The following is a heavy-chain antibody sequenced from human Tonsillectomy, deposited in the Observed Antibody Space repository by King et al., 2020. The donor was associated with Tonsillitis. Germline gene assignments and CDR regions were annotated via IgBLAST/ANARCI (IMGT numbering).Heavy chain of an antibody. CDR2: IYYSGST. D-gene: IGHD1-26*01. V-gene: IGHV4-61*01. J-gene: IGHJ4*02. CDR1: GGSVSSGSYY. Sequence: VQLQESGPGLVKPSETLSLTCTVSGGSVSSGSYYWSWIRQPPGKGLEWIGYIYYSGSTNYNPSLKSRVTISVDTSNTQFSLELSSVTAADTAVYYCARMWEWIPDYWGQGTLVTVSS. CDR3: ARMWEWIPDY.